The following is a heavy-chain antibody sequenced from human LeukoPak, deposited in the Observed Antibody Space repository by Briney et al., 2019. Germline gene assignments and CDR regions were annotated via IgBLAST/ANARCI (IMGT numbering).Heavy chain of an antibody. D-gene: IGHD5-18*01. CDR3: ARNMRIQLWLPPYYYYGMDV. CDR1: GYTFTGYY. CDR2: ISAYNGNT. Sequence: ASVKVSCKASGYTFTGYYMHWVRQAPGQGLEWMGWISAYNGNTNYAQKLQGRVTMTTDTSTSTAYMELRSLRSDDTAVYYCARNMRIQLWLPPYYYYGMDVWGQGTTVTVSS. V-gene: IGHV1-18*04. J-gene: IGHJ6*02.